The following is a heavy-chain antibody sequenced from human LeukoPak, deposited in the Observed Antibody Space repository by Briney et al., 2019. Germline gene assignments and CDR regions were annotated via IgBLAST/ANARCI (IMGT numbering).Heavy chain of an antibody. J-gene: IGHJ4*02. CDR2: IYTSGGT. CDR1: GGSISSGSYY. D-gene: IGHD3-3*01. Sequence: SETLSLTCTVSGGSISSGSYYWSWIRQPAGKGLEWIGRIYTSGGTNYNPSLKSRVTISVDTSKSQFSLKLSSVTAADTAVYYCARGARGYYDFWGGHIEGFDYWGQATLVTVSS. V-gene: IGHV4-61*02. CDR3: ARGARGYYDFWGGHIEGFDY.